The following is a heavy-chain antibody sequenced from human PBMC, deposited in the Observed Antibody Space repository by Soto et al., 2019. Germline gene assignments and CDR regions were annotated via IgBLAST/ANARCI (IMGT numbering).Heavy chain of an antibody. CDR2: INYSGNT. V-gene: IGHV4-39*01. D-gene: IGHD3-10*01. CDR3: ARRANHRVASGRGVDNYFDP. Sequence: SETMSLTYSASYGSASDSLYYWAWTSQPPGGGLDWIGSINYSGNTSPNPSLKSRVFSSVDTSKNQFALRLSSVTAADTAVCLSARRANHRVASGRGVDNYFDPWGQGTRVTVSS. CDR1: YGSASDSLYY. J-gene: IGHJ5*02.